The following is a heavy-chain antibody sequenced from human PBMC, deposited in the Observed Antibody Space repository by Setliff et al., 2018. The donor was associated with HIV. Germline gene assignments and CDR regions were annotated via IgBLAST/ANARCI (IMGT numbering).Heavy chain of an antibody. CDR2: IRSKAYGGTT. CDR3: TRVREVPAAIPDYYYYMDV. J-gene: IGHJ6*03. V-gene: IGHV3-49*04. CDR1: GFTFGDYG. D-gene: IGHD2-2*02. Sequence: GGSLRLSCTASGFTFGDYGVSWVRQAPGKGLEWVGFIRSKAYGGTTEYAASVKGRFTISRDDSKSIAYLQMNSLKTEDTAVYYCTRVREVPAAIPDYYYYMDVWGKGTTVTVSS.